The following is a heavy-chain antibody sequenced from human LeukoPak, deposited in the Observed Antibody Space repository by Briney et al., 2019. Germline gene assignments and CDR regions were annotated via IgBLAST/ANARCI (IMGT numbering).Heavy chain of an antibody. CDR3: AKDYYDGSGAEWFAP. D-gene: IGHD3-10*01. V-gene: IGHV3-30*18. CDR2: ISYDGSNK. Sequence: GGSLRLSCAASGFTFSSYGMHWVRQAPGKGLEWVAVISYDGSNKYYADSVKSRFTISRDNSKNTLYLQTNSLRAAVTAVSYCAKDYYDGSGAEWFAPWGQGTLVTVSP. CDR1: GFTFSSYG. J-gene: IGHJ5*02.